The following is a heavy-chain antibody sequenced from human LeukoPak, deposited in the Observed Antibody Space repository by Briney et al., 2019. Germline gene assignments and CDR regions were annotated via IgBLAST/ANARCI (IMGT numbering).Heavy chain of an antibody. CDR2: IHSGGDT. CDR1: GFTFSNYW. J-gene: IGHJ4*02. V-gene: IGHV3-66*01. CDR3: AREGVSLIDY. Sequence: GGSLRLSCAASGFTFSNYWMSWVRQAPGKGLEWVSVIHSGGDTYYADSVKGRFTISRDNPKNTLYLQMNSLRAEDTAVYYCAREGVSLIDYWGQGTLVTVSS.